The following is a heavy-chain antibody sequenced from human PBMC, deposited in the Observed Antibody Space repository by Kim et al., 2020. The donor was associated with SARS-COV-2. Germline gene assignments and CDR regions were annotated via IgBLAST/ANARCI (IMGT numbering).Heavy chain of an antibody. V-gene: IGHV4-34*01. CDR2: IDHGGNT. D-gene: IGHD3-22*01. CDR3: ARGRGLIGSFYYYGMDV. CDR1: GGHLRGYY. J-gene: IGHJ6*02. Sequence: SETLSLTCSVYGGHLRGYYWTWIRQAPGKGLEWIGEIDHGGNTNYNPSLKSRVIISVDTSKNQFSLRQNSVTAADTAVFYCARGRGLIGSFYYYGMDVWGQGTTVTVSS.